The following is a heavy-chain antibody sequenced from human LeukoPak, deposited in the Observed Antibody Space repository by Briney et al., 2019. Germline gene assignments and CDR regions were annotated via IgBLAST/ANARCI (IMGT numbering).Heavy chain of an antibody. CDR1: GFTFNSYS. D-gene: IGHD5-12*01. Sequence: GGSLRLSCAASGFTFNSYSMNWVRQAPGEGLEWISYITGDTSVRVYKMYADSVKGRFIISRDNAKKSLYLQMNSLRAEDTAVYYCTRDGGYSGFDFDYWGQGVLVTVPS. CDR2: ITGDTSVRVYK. CDR3: TRDGGYSGFDFDY. V-gene: IGHV3-21*05. J-gene: IGHJ4*02.